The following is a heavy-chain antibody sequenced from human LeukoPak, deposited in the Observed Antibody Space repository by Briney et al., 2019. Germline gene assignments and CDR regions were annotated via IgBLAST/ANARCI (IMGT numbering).Heavy chain of an antibody. CDR1: GYSFTNYW. J-gene: IGHJ2*01. V-gene: IGHV1-18*04. Sequence: GESLKISCKGSGYSFTNYWIGWVRQAPGQGLEWMGWISGYNGNTNYAQRLQGRVTMTTDTSTSTAYMELRSLRSDDTAVYYCARAHYDSSGYYPRYFDLWGRGTLVTVSS. CDR3: ARAHYDSSGYYPRYFDL. D-gene: IGHD3-22*01. CDR2: ISGYNGNT.